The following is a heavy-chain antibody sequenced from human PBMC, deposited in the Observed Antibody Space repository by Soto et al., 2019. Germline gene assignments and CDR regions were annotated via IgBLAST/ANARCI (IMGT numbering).Heavy chain of an antibody. D-gene: IGHD5-12*01. Sequence: GGSLRLSCAASGLTFSSYAMHWVRQAPGKGLEWVAVISYDGSNKYYADSVKGRFTISRDNSKNTLYLQINSLRAEDTAVYYCARYVDGYDELTNYYYYYGMDVWGQGTTVTVSS. CDR3: ARYVDGYDELTNYYYYYGMDV. V-gene: IGHV3-30-3*01. CDR2: ISYDGSNK. J-gene: IGHJ6*02. CDR1: GLTFSSYA.